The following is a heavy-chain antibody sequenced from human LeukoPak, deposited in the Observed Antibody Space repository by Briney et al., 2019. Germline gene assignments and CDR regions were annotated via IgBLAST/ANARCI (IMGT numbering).Heavy chain of an antibody. CDR3: AKGSSGSYSGPGDF. J-gene: IGHJ4*02. D-gene: IGHD1-26*01. CDR2: ISGSSGRT. CDR1: GFTFNIYA. Sequence: GGSLRLSCAASGFTFNIYAMSWVRQAPGKGLEWVSVISGSSGRTYYAESVKGRLTISRDNSKNTLYLQMNSLKAEDTAVYYCAKGSSGSYSGPGDFWGQGTLVTVSS. V-gene: IGHV3-23*01.